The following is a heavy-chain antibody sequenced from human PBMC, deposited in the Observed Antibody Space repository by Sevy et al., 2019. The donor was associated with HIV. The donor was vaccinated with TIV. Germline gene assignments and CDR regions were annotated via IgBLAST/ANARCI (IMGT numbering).Heavy chain of an antibody. CDR1: GFTFSSYG. D-gene: IGHD3-10*01. V-gene: IGHV3-33*01. CDR3: ARDKLPPVMVTMVRGALSYFFDY. J-gene: IGHJ4*02. Sequence: GGSLRLSCAASGFTFSSYGMHWARQAPDKGLEWVAVIWYDGTNKYYADSVKGRFTISRDNSKNTLYLQMSSLRAEDTAVYYCARDKLPPVMVTMVRGALSYFFDYWGQGTLVTVSS. CDR2: IWYDGTNK.